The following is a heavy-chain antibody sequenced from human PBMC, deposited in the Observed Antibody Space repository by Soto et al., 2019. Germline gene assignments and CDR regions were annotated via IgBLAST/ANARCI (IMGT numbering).Heavy chain of an antibody. D-gene: IGHD6-6*01. Sequence: GESLKISCKGSGYSFTSYWIGWVRQMPGKGLEWMGIIYPGDSDTRYSPSFQGQVTISADKSISTAYLQWSSLKASDTAMYYCASGLSSEGYYYYYGMDVWGQGTTVTVS. CDR3: ASGLSSEGYYYYYGMDV. CDR2: IYPGDSDT. J-gene: IGHJ6*02. V-gene: IGHV5-51*01. CDR1: GYSFTSYW.